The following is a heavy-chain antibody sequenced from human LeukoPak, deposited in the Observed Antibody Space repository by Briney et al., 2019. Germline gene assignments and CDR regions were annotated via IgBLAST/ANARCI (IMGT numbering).Heavy chain of an antibody. J-gene: IGHJ5*02. CDR1: GYTFTGYY. D-gene: IGHD3-10*01. CDR3: ARSSGSYWNWFDP. Sequence: GASVNVSCKASGYTFTGYYMHWVRQAPGQGLEWMGWINPNSGGTNYAQKFQGRVTMTRDTSISTAYMELSRLRSDDTAVYYCARSSGSYWNWFDPWGQGTLVTVSS. V-gene: IGHV1-2*02. CDR2: INPNSGGT.